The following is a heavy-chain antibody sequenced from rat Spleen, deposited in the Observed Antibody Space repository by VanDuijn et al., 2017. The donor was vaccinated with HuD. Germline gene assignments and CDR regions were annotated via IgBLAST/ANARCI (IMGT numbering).Heavy chain of an antibody. CDR1: GFTYSNYV. Sequence: EVQLVESGGGLVQPGRSLKLSCAASGFTYSNYVMAWVRQAPTKGLEWVATISYDGSSTYYRDSVKGRFTISRDNAKSTLYLQMDSLRSEDTATYYCTAEGTYYFDYWGQGVMVTVSS. D-gene: IGHD1-11*01. CDR2: ISYDGSST. CDR3: TAEGTYYFDY. J-gene: IGHJ2*01. V-gene: IGHV5-29*01.